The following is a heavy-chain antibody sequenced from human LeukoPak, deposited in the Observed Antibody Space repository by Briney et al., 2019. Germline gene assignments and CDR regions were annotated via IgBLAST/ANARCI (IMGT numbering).Heavy chain of an antibody. D-gene: IGHD5-24*01. CDR1: GGSISSGGYY. CDR3: ARDARRGADGFDY. V-gene: IGHV4-31*03. Sequence: PSQTLSLTCTVSGGSISSGGYYWSWIRQHPGKGLEWIGYIYYSGSTYYNPSLKSRVTISADTSKNQFSLKLSSVTAADTAVYYCARDARRGADGFDYWGQGTLVTVSS. CDR2: IYYSGST. J-gene: IGHJ4*02.